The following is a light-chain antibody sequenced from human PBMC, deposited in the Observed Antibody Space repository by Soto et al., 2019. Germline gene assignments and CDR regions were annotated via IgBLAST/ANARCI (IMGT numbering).Light chain of an antibody. Sequence: QSVLTQPPSASATPGQRVTISCSGSSSNIGSNTVNWYQQLPGTAPKLLIYSNNRRPSGVPDRFSGSKSGTSASLAISGLQSEDEADYYCAAWDDSLNGPVFGGGTQLTVL. CDR1: SSNIGSNT. CDR2: SNN. V-gene: IGLV1-44*01. J-gene: IGLJ2*01. CDR3: AAWDDSLNGPV.